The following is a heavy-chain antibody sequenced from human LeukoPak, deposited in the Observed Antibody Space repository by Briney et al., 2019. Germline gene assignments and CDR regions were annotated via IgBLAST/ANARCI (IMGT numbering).Heavy chain of an antibody. Sequence: GGSLRLSCAASGFTFSTYTMHWVRQAPGKGLEWVALLSPAGSNKYYADSVKGRFTISRDNSKNTLYLELDSLRAEDTAVYYCASRYGTDVYNSFDYWGQGTLVTVSS. CDR1: GFTFSTYT. CDR2: LSPAGSNK. J-gene: IGHJ4*02. D-gene: IGHD5-24*01. V-gene: IGHV3-30*01. CDR3: ASRYGTDVYNSFDY.